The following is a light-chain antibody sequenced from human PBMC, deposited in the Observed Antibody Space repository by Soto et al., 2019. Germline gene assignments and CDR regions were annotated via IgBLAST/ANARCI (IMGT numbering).Light chain of an antibody. Sequence: VLTQSPATLSVSPVERATLSCRASQSVSSNLAWYPPKPGQAPRVLIYDASNRATGIPARFSGSGSGTDFTLTISSLEPEDFAVYYCQQRSNWPRTFGQGTKVDIK. J-gene: IGKJ1*01. CDR1: QSVSSN. CDR3: QQRSNWPRT. CDR2: DAS. V-gene: IGKV3-11*01.